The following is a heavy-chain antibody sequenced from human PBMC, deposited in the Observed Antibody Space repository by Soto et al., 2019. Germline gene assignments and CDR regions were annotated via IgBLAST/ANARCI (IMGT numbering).Heavy chain of an antibody. CDR3: VRPRGPYYYYYGVDV. V-gene: IGHV5-51*01. CDR1: GFSFTSYW. D-gene: IGHD6-25*01. CDR2: IYPGGSNT. J-gene: IGHJ6*02. Sequence: PGESLKISCKASGFSFTSYWIGWVRQKPGKGLEWMGIIYPGGSNTRYSPSFQGQVTISADKSISSAYLQWSSLKASDTAMYYCVRPRGPYYYYYGVDVWGQGTTVTVSS.